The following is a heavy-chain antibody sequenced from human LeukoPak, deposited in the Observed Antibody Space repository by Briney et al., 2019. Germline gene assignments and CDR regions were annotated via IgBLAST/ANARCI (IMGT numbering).Heavy chain of an antibody. D-gene: IGHD3-16*02. CDR1: GFTFSSYA. V-gene: IGHV3-30*04. Sequence: GGSLRLSCAASGFTFSSYAMHWVRQAPGKGLEWEAVISYDGSNKYYADSVKGRFTISRDDSKNTLYLQMNSLRAEDTAVYYCAREGQITFGGVIVMARFFDYWGQGTLVSVSS. J-gene: IGHJ4*02. CDR3: AREGQITFGGVIVMARFFDY. CDR2: ISYDGSNK.